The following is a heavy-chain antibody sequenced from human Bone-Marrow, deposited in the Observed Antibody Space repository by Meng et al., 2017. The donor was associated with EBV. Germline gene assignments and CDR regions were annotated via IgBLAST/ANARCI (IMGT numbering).Heavy chain of an antibody. J-gene: IGHJ4*02. CDR2: IIPIFGTA. D-gene: IGHD3-22*01. V-gene: IGHV1-69*01. CDR3: ARETSNYYDSSALDY. CDR1: GGTFSSYA. Sequence: QVQLVQSGAEVKXPXSSVKVSXTASGGTFSSYAISWVRQAPGQGLEWMGGIIPIFGTANYAQKFQGRVTITADESTSTAYMELSSLRSEDTAVYYCARETSNYYDSSALDYWGQGTLVTVAS.